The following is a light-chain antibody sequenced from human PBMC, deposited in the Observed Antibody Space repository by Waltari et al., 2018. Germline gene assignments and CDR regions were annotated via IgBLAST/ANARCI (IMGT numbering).Light chain of an antibody. CDR1: QSVSTY. CDR3: HQYVESPAT. CDR2: HAS. V-gene: IGKV3-20*01. J-gene: IGKJ1*01. Sequence: EIVLTQSPGTVSLSPGDRATFSCWASQSVSTYLPLSQQKPGQAPRPLIYHASTRATGIPDRFSGSGSGTDFSLTISRLEPEDFAMYYCHQYVESPATFGQGTKVEIK.